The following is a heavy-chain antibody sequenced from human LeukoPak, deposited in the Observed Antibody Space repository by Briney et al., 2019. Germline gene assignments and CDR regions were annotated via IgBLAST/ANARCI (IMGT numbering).Heavy chain of an antibody. D-gene: IGHD6-6*01. Sequence: SVKVSCKAPGYTFTTYPINWVRQAPGQGLEWMGGIIPIFGTASYAQKFQGRVTITADESTSTAYMELSSLRSEDTAVYYCARLDEYSSSSRYYGMDVWGQGTTVTVSS. J-gene: IGHJ6*02. V-gene: IGHV1-69*13. CDR3: ARLDEYSSSSRYYGMDV. CDR2: IIPIFGTA. CDR1: GYTFTTYP.